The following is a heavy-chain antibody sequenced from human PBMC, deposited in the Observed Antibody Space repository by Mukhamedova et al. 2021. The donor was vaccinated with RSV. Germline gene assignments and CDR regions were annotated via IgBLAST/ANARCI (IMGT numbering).Heavy chain of an antibody. J-gene: IGHJ4*02. CDR2: IKLDGSER. D-gene: IGHD3-22*01. V-gene: IGHV3-7*03. Sequence: VRQAPGKGLEWVANIKLDGSERYYVDSVKGRFTLSRHNPKNSLYLQMTNLRAEDTAVYYCSKTNGYYHDYWGQGTLVTVYS. CDR3: SKTNGYYHDY.